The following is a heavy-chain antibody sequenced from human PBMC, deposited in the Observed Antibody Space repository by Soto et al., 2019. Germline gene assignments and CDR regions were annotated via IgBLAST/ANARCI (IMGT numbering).Heavy chain of an antibody. CDR3: ARVGSASLMVVVIADH. J-gene: IGHJ4*02. CDR2: IRSKGYGGTT. V-gene: IGHV3-49*03. D-gene: IGHD3-22*01. CDR1: GFTFGDYA. Sequence: GGSLRLSCTTSGFTFGDYAMSWFRQAPGKGLEWVGFIRSKGYGGTTQYAASVKGRFTISRDDSESIAYLQMDSLKAEDTALYYCARVGSASLMVVVIADHWGQGTQVTVSS.